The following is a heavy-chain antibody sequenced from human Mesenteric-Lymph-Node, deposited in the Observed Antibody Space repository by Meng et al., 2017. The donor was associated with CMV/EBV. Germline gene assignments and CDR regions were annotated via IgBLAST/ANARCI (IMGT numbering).Heavy chain of an antibody. Sequence: EVHLVESGGGLVQPGESLRLSCAASGFNVRDKYMSWVRQAPGKGLEWVCIIYRGDNTYYIDSVKDRFTVSRDNSKNTMYLQMNSLRVEDTAVYYCTGDSVSNPNLDYWGQGTLVTVSS. CDR2: IYRGDNT. V-gene: IGHV3-66*01. CDR3: TGDSVSNPNLDY. D-gene: IGHD3-10*01. CDR1: GFNVRDKY. J-gene: IGHJ4*02.